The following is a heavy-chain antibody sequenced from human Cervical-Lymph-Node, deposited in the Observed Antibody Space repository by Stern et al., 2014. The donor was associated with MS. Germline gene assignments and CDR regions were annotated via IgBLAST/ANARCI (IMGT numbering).Heavy chain of an antibody. Sequence: EVQLEQSGAEVKKPGDSLKISCQASGYRFNDYWIGWVRQKPGKGLEWVGIIYPGDSDTSYTPSFRGQVTFSVDKSIRTAYLQWSSLKASDTAIYYCTKGDSPIAASFNWGQGTLVTVSS. V-gene: IGHV5-51*01. CDR1: GYRFNDYW. CDR3: TKGDSPIAASFN. CDR2: IYPGDSDT. D-gene: IGHD6-25*01. J-gene: IGHJ4*02.